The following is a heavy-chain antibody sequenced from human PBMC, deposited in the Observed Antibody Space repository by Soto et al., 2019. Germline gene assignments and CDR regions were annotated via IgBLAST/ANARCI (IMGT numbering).Heavy chain of an antibody. CDR2: GNSDGTRI. D-gene: IGHD1-7*01. J-gene: IGHJ4*02. Sequence: GESLRLSCTASGVTFTNYRIHWVRQAPGQGLVWVARGNSDGTRINYADSVKGRFTISRDNAKKTVFLQMNSLTAEDAAVYFCARAGDWNYAQDFWGQGTLVTVSS. CDR3: ARAGDWNYAQDF. CDR1: GVTFTNYR. V-gene: IGHV3-74*01.